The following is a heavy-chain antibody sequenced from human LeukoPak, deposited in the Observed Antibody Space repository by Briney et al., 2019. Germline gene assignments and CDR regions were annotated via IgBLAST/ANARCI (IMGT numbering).Heavy chain of an antibody. CDR1: GYTFTSYA. V-gene: IGHV1-69*13. J-gene: IGHJ6*03. CDR2: IIPIFGTA. D-gene: IGHD2-2*01. Sequence: SVKVSCKASGYTFTSYAISWVRQAPGQGLEWMGGIIPIFGTANYAQKFQGRVTITADESTSTAYMELSSLRSEDTAVYYCARAVVPAAGGRGTYYYYYMDVWGKGTTVTISS. CDR3: ARAVVPAAGGRGTYYYYYMDV.